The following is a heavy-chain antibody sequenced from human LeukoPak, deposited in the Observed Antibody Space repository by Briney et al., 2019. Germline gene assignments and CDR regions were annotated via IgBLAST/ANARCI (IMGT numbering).Heavy chain of an antibody. V-gene: IGHV3-23*01. CDR2: ISASGDAT. Sequence: GGSLRLSCADSGFTFSTYALSWVRQAPGKGLEWVSAISASGDATYYADSVKGRFTISRDNSKNTLYLQMNSLRAEDTAVYYCAKAYCSSTSCYRLPLGGYYYGMDVWGQGTTVTVSS. J-gene: IGHJ6*02. D-gene: IGHD2-2*01. CDR1: GFTFSTYA. CDR3: AKAYCSSTSCYRLPLGGYYYGMDV.